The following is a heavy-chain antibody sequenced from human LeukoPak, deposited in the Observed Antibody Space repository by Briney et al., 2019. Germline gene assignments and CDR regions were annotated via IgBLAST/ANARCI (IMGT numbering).Heavy chain of an antibody. V-gene: IGHV1-46*01. Sequence: ASVEVSCKASGYTFTRYYIHWVRHAPGQGLEWMGIINPSGGSTNHAQKFQGRVTMTRDTSTSTVYMELSSLRSEDTAIYYCTRDPTNSRNWFDPWGQGTLVTDSS. J-gene: IGHJ5*02. CDR1: GYTFTRYY. CDR2: INPSGGST. D-gene: IGHD4-23*01. CDR3: TRDPTNSRNWFDP.